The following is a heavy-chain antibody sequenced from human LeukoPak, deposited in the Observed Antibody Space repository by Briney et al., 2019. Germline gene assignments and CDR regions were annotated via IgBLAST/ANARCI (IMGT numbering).Heavy chain of an antibody. Sequence: PGGSLRLSCAASGFTVRDNHMTWVRQAPGKGLEWVSAIHSGGETYYADSVKGRFTISRDDSKNMVYLQMNTLRAEDTAIYYCAKDRDSVVTLCLNSWGQGTLVPVSS. D-gene: IGHD3-16*01. CDR3: AKDRDSVVTLCLNS. CDR1: GFTVRDNH. J-gene: IGHJ4*02. V-gene: IGHV3-66*01. CDR2: IHSGGET.